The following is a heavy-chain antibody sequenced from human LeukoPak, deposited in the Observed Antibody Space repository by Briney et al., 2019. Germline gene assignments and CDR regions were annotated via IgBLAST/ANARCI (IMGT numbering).Heavy chain of an antibody. CDR1: GFTFTSYW. CDR2: IKQDGSEK. J-gene: IGHJ5*02. CDR3: ARGWIQLWPWDR. Sequence: GGSLRLSCAASGFTFTSYWMSWVRQAPGKGLEWVANIKQDGSEKYYVDSVKGRFTISRDNAKNSLYLQMDSLRAEDTAVYYCARGWIQLWPWDRWGQGTLVTVSS. D-gene: IGHD5-18*01. V-gene: IGHV3-7*01.